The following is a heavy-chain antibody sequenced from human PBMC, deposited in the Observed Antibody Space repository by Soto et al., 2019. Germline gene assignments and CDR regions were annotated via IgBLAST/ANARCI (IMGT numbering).Heavy chain of an antibody. V-gene: IGHV4-31*03. D-gene: IGHD5-18*01. Sequence: KPSETLSLTCTVSGGSISSGGYYWSWIRQHPGKGLEWIGYIYYSGSTYYNPSLKSRVTISVDTSKNQFSLKLSSVTAADTAVYYCARDFVYSYGPIPYYYYGMDVWGQGTTVTVSS. CDR2: IYYSGST. CDR1: GGSISSGGYY. J-gene: IGHJ6*02. CDR3: ARDFVYSYGPIPYYYYGMDV.